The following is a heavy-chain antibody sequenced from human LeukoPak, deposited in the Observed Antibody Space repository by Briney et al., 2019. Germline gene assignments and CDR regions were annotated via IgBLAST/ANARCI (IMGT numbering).Heavy chain of an antibody. CDR2: IYHSGSA. CDR3: ARDQNIVLVTADY. Sequence: SETLSLTCTVSGYSISSGYYWAWIRQPPGKGLEWIGNIYHSGSAYYNLSLKTRVTISVDTSKNQFSLKLSSVTAADTAVYYCARDQNIVLVTADYWGQGTLVTVSS. D-gene: IGHD2-21*02. V-gene: IGHV4-38-2*02. J-gene: IGHJ4*02. CDR1: GYSISSGYY.